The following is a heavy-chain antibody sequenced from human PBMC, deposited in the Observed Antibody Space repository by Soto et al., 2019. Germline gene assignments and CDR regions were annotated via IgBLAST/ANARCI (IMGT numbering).Heavy chain of an antibody. J-gene: IGHJ4*02. CDR1: GFTFSTYV. D-gene: IGHD1-1*01. Sequence: QVQLVESGGDVVQPGRSLRLSCAASGFTFSTYVMHWVRQAPGKGLEWVAVIWYDGTNRYYADSVRGRFTISRDNSNNTLYLQMDSLRAEDTAVYYCARDPGTRVYYFEYWGQGTLVTVSS. CDR3: ARDPGTRVYYFEY. CDR2: IWYDGTNR. V-gene: IGHV3-33*01.